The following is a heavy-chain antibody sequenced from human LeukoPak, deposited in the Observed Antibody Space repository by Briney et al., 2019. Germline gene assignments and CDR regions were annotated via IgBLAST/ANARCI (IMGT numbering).Heavy chain of an antibody. D-gene: IGHD1-7*01. Sequence: GGSLRLSCAASGFTFSDYYMSWIRQAPGKGLEGVSYISSSVSTIYYADSVKGRFTISRDSAKNSLYLQMNSLRAEDTAVYYCATRNWNYDLLIDYWGQGTLVTVSS. J-gene: IGHJ4*02. CDR2: ISSSVSTI. CDR3: ATRNWNYDLLIDY. V-gene: IGHV3-11*01. CDR1: GFTFSDYY.